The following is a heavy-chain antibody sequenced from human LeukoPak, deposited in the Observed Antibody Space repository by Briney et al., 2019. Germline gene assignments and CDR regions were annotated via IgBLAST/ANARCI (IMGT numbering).Heavy chain of an antibody. J-gene: IGHJ6*03. D-gene: IGHD3-22*01. CDR2: IKQDGSEK. V-gene: IGHV3-7*01. CDR1: GFTFSSYW. CDR3: ARDSSGYYYYYYMDV. Sequence: GGSLRLSCAASGFTFSSYWMSWVRQAPGKGLEWVANIKQDGSEKYYVDSVKGRFTISRDNAKNSLYLQMNSLRAEDTAVYYCARDSSGYYYYYYMDVWGKGTTVTISS.